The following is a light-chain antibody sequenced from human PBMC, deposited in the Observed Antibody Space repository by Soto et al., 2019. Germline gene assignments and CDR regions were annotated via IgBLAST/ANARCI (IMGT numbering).Light chain of an antibody. J-gene: IGKJ1*01. Sequence: VMTQTPLSLSFTPGQPASISCKSSQSVSSSYLAWYQQKPGQAPRLLIYGASSRATGIPDRFSGSGSGTDFTLTISRLEPEDFAVYYCQQYGSSPPTFGQGTKVDIK. CDR3: QQYGSSPPT. CDR1: QSVSSSY. V-gene: IGKV3-20*01. CDR2: GAS.